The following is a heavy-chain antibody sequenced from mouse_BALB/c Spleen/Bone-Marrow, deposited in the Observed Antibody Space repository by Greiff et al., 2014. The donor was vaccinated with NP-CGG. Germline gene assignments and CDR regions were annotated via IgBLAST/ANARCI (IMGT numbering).Heavy chain of an antibody. CDR2: IDPANGNT. CDR3: ASYYYGSGLFAY. Sequence: EVQLVESGAELVKPGASVKLSCTASGFNIKDTYMHWVKQRPEQGLEWIGRIDPANGNTKYDPKFQGKATITADTSSNTAYLQLSSLTSEDTAVYYCASYYYGSGLFAYWGQGTLVTVSA. V-gene: IGHV14-3*02. CDR1: GFNIKDTY. J-gene: IGHJ3*01. D-gene: IGHD1-1*01.